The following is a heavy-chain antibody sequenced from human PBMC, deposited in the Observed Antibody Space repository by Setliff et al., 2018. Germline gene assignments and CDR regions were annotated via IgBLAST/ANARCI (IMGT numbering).Heavy chain of an antibody. J-gene: IGHJ3*01. Sequence: SLRLSCAASGFTFDDYDMHWVRQVPGKGLEWVSGISTNSAIVVYADSVKGRFTIYRDNAKNSLYLQMNSLRAEDTALYHCVKERPRGVDAFDVWGQGTMVTVSS. D-gene: IGHD3-16*01. CDR1: GFTFDDYD. CDR3: VKERPRGVDAFDV. CDR2: ISTNSAIV. V-gene: IGHV3-9*01.